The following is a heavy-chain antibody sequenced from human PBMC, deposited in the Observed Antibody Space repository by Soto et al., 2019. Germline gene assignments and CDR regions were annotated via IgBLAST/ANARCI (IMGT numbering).Heavy chain of an antibody. D-gene: IGHD3-10*01. CDR2: ISSSSTI. V-gene: IGHV3-48*01. CDR3: ARIYYGSGSYYPAGYYYYYMDV. CDR1: GFTFSSYS. Sequence: GGSLRLSCAASGFTFSSYSMNWVRQAPGKGLEWVSYISSSSTIYYADSVKGRFTISRDNAKNSLYLQMNSLRAEDTAVYYCARIYYGSGSYYPAGYYYYYMDVWGKGTTVTVSS. J-gene: IGHJ6*03.